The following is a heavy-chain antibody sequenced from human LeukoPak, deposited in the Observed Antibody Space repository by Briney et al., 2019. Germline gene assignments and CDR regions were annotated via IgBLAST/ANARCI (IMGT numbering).Heavy chain of an antibody. CDR1: GFTFSSYG. V-gene: IGHV3-30*18. CDR2: ISYDGSNK. Sequence: PGGSLRLSCAASGFTFSSYGIHWVRQAPGKGLEWVAVISYDGSNKYYADSVKGRFTISRDNSKNTLYLQMNSLRAEDTAVYYCAKDMSFRTTVTIPLFDPWGQGTLVTVSS. CDR3: AKDMSFRTTVTIPLFDP. J-gene: IGHJ5*02. D-gene: IGHD4-17*01.